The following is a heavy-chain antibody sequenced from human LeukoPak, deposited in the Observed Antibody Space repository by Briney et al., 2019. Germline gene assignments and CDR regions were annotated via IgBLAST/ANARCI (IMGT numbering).Heavy chain of an antibody. CDR3: ARVYDSSGYYYY. D-gene: IGHD3-22*01. Sequence: GGSLRLSCAASGFTVSSNYMSWVRQAPGKGLEWVSVIYSGGSTYYADSVKGRFTISRDNSKNTLDLQMNSLRAEDTAVYYCARVYDSSGYYYYWGQGTLVTVSS. J-gene: IGHJ4*02. CDR1: GFTVSSNY. CDR2: IYSGGST. V-gene: IGHV3-53*01.